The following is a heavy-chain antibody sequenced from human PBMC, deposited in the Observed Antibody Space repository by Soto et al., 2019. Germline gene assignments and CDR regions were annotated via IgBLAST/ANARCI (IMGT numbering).Heavy chain of an antibody. CDR3: AKGSASVSPYFFDF. CDR2: ISGRGGYT. CDR1: GFTFNNYA. V-gene: IGHV3-23*01. Sequence: EVQLLESGGGLVHPGGSLRLSCTASGFTFNNYAMAWVRLAPGEGMEWVAAISGRGGYTYHADSVKGRFTISRDNSRSTRYLQMDNLRAKDTAVYYCAKGSASVSPYFFDFWGQGTLVTVSS. J-gene: IGHJ4*02.